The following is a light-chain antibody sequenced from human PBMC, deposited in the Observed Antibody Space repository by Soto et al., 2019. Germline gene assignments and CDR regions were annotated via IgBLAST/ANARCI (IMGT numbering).Light chain of an antibody. CDR2: KAS. V-gene: IGKV1-5*03. J-gene: IGKJ1*01. CDR3: QQYNSYSWA. CDR1: QSISSW. Sequence: DIQMTQSPSTLSASVGDRVTITCRASQSISSWLAWYQQKPGKAPKLLIYKASSLESGVQSRFSGSGSGTEFTLTISSLQPDDFATYYCQQYNSYSWAVGQGTKVDIK.